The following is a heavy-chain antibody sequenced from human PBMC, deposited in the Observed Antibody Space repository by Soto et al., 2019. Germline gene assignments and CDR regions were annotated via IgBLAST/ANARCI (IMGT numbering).Heavy chain of an antibody. CDR3: ARDRGSYGMDV. CDR2: VSPIGTP. V-gene: IGHV4-31*03. J-gene: IGHJ6*02. Sequence: HVQLQESGPGLVKPSQTLSLTCTVSGDSVSGGYYWSWVRQRPRKGLEWIGYVSPIGTPYYSPSLNSRVSISIDTSKNQLSLEVRSVTAADTAVYYCARDRGSYGMDVWGQGTTVTVSS. CDR1: GDSVSGGYY.